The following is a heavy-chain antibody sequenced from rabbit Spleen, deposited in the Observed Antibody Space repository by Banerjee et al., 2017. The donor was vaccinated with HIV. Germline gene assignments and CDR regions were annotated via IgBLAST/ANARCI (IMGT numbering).Heavy chain of an antibody. Sequence: QQLVESGGGLVKPGASLTLTCTASGFSLNYNSVMCWVRQAPGKGLEWIGCINTSSGSTYYASWAKGLFPLSKSSSTTVTLQMSSLTVADTATYFCARDTGSSFSSSGMDLWGPGTLVTVS. CDR2: INTSSGST. CDR1: GFSLNYNSV. D-gene: IGHD8-1*01. J-gene: IGHJ6*01. V-gene: IGHV1S40*01. CDR3: ARDTGSSFSSSGMDL.